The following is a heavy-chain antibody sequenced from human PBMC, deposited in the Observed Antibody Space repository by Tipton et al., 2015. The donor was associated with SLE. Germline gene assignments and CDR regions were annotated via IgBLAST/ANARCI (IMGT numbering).Heavy chain of an antibody. CDR3: AKGCGDCGWSYYAMDV. J-gene: IGHJ6*02. CDR2: ISDSGGST. D-gene: IGHD2-21*02. V-gene: IGHV3-23*01. Sequence: LSLTCAASGFTFSSYAMNWVRQAPGKGLEWVSTISDSGGSTYYADSMKGRFTISRDNSKNTLYLQMNSLRSEDTAVYYCAKGCGDCGWSYYAMDVWGQGTTVTVSS. CDR1: GFTFSSYA.